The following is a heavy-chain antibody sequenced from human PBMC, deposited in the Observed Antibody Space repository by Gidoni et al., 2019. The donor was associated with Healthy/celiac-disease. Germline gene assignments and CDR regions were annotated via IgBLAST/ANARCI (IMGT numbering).Heavy chain of an antibody. J-gene: IGHJ4*02. V-gene: IGHV3-23*01. Sequence: EVQLLESGGGVVQPGGSLRLSCAVSGFTFSNYAITWVRQAPGKGLDWVSSCISSGDSTDYADSVKGRFTISRDNPRNTLSLQMDSLRAEDTALYYCAKGSDTSHYSSLDSWGQGTLVTVSS. D-gene: IGHD3-22*01. CDR2: CISSGDST. CDR3: AKGSDTSHYSSLDS. CDR1: GFTFSNYA.